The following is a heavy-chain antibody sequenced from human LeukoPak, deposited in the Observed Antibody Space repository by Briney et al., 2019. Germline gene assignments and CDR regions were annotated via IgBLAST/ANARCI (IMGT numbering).Heavy chain of an antibody. Sequence: GASVKVSCKASGYTFTSYGISWVRQAPGQGLEGMGWISAYNGNTNYAQKLQGRVTMTTDTSTSTAYMELRSLRSDDTAVYYCARDEGYCSSTSCYSPYNWFDPWGQGTLVTVSS. CDR2: ISAYNGNT. D-gene: IGHD2-2*01. J-gene: IGHJ5*02. CDR1: GYTFTSYG. CDR3: ARDEGYCSSTSCYSPYNWFDP. V-gene: IGHV1-18*01.